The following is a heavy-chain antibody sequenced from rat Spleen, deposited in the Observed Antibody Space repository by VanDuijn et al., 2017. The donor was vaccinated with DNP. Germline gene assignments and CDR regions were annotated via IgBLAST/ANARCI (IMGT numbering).Heavy chain of an antibody. Sequence: EVQLVESGGGLVQPGRSLKLSCAASGFTFSDYYMAWVRQAPTKGLEWVATITSTGGSTYYPDSVKGRFTISRDNAKNTLYLQMNSLRSEDTATYYCVRDIEGYWGQGVMVTVSS. CDR3: VRDIEGY. CDR2: ITSTGGST. J-gene: IGHJ2*01. V-gene: IGHV5-25*01. D-gene: IGHD1-11*01. CDR1: GFTFSDYY.